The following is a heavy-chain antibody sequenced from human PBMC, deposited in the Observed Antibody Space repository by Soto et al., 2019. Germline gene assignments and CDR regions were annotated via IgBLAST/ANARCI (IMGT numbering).Heavy chain of an antibody. CDR1: GFTFSSYW. D-gene: IGHD6-13*01. CDR2: IKQDGSEK. V-gene: IGHV3-7*01. CDR3: ARDTPSVIAAAGFFDY. Sequence: GGSLRLSCAASGFTFSSYWMSWVRQAPGKGLEWVANIKQDGSEKYYVDSVKGRFTISRDNAKNSLYLQMNSLRAEDTAVYYCARDTPSVIAAAGFFDYLGQGTLVTVSS. J-gene: IGHJ4*02.